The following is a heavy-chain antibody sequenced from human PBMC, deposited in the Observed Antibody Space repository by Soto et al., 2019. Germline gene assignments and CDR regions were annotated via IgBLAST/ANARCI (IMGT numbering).Heavy chain of an antibody. CDR2: IDPSDSYT. Sequence: PGETLKLCCKDSGYSFTSYVISWVRQMPGTGLVWMGRIDPSDSYTNYSPSFQGHVTISADKFISTAYLQWSSLKVPDTAMYYCASHYDFLSGYYYYYGMDVWGQGTTVFVSS. J-gene: IGHJ6*02. CDR1: GYSFTSYV. V-gene: IGHV5-10-1*01. D-gene: IGHD3-3*01. CDR3: ASHYDFLSGYYYYYGMDV.